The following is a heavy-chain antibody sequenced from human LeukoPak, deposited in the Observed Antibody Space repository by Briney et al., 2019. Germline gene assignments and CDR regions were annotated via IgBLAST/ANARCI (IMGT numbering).Heavy chain of an antibody. CDR3: AKGDYDILTVPSDFDY. J-gene: IGHJ4*02. D-gene: IGHD3-9*01. Sequence: GGSLRLSCAASEFIFNTYAMTWVRQPPGKGLEWVSAMTVSGINTYYAVSVKGRFTISRDNSENTLYLQMNSLRAEDTAVYYCAKGDYDILTVPSDFDYWGQGTLVTVSS. CDR2: MTVSGINT. CDR1: EFIFNTYA. V-gene: IGHV3-23*01.